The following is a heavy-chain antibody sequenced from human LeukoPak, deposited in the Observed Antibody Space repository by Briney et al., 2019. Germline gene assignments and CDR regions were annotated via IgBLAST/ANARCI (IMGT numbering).Heavy chain of an antibody. V-gene: IGHV1-69*01. Sequence: SVNVSCKASGGTFSSYAISWVRQAPGQGLEWMGGIIPIFATANYAQKFQGRVTITADESTSTAFMELSSLRSEDTAVYYCARGNPRSLLPYYFDYWGQGTLVTVSS. J-gene: IGHJ4*02. D-gene: IGHD3-3*01. CDR2: IIPIFATA. CDR1: GGTFSSYA. CDR3: ARGNPRSLLPYYFDY.